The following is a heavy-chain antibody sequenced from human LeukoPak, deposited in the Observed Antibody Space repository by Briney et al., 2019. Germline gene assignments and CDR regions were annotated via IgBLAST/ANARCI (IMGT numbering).Heavy chain of an antibody. V-gene: IGHV1-2*02. CDR2: INPNSGGT. Sequence: ASVKVSCKASGYTFTCYYMHWVRQAPGQGLEWMGWINPNSGGTNYAQKFQGRVTMTRDTSISTAYMELSRLRSDDTAVYYCACHGPNYYGGIGWFDPWGQGTLVTVSS. CDR1: GYTFTCYY. CDR3: ACHGPNYYGGIGWFDP. J-gene: IGHJ5*02. D-gene: IGHD3-10*01.